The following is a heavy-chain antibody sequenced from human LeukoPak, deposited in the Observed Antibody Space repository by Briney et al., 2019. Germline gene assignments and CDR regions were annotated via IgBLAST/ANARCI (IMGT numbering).Heavy chain of an antibody. CDR2: IYPSDSGT. Sequence: PGESLKISCKGSGYTFTTSWIGWVRQMPGKGLEWMGIIYPSDSGTTYSPSFQGQVTISADKSISTAYLQWSSLRASDTAMYYCARLYGRYFDYWGQGTLVTVSS. CDR1: GYTFTTSW. CDR3: ARLYGRYFDY. D-gene: IGHD2-8*01. V-gene: IGHV5-51*01. J-gene: IGHJ4*02.